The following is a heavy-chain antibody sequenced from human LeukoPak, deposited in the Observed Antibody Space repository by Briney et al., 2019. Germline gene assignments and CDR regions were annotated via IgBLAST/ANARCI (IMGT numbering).Heavy chain of an antibody. D-gene: IGHD1-1*01. CDR1: SDSISSVF. J-gene: IGHJ4*02. CDR3: ARKEGTH. Sequence: SETLSLTCSVSSDSISSVFWSWVRQPPGKGLEWIGYMYYSGDVSYNPSLKGRVTISMDTSKNQFSLKLNFVTTADTAVYYCARKEGTHWGQGTLVTVSS. CDR2: MYYSGDV. V-gene: IGHV4-59*01.